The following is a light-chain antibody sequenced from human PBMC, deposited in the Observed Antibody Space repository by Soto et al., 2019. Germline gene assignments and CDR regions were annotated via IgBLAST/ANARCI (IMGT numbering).Light chain of an antibody. CDR1: QSVSSSY. J-gene: IGKJ2*01. CDR2: GAS. CDR3: QQYGSSPYT. V-gene: IGKV3-20*01. Sequence: EMVLTQSPGTLSLSPGERATLSCRASQSVSSSYLAWYQQKPRQAPRLLIYGASSRDTGIPDRFSGSGSGTDFTLSISRLEPEDFAVYYCQQYGSSPYTFGQGTKLEIK.